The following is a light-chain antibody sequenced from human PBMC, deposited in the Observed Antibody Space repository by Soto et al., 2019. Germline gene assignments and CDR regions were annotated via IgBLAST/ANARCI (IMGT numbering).Light chain of an antibody. CDR1: QSVSNNY. Sequence: EIVLTQSPGTLSLSPGERATLSCRASQSVSNNYLAWYQQKPGQAPRLLIYGASNRATGIPDRFSGSGSGTDFTLTICRLEPEDFAVYYCQQYGSSGTFGQGTKV. CDR2: GAS. CDR3: QQYGSSGT. V-gene: IGKV3-20*01. J-gene: IGKJ1*01.